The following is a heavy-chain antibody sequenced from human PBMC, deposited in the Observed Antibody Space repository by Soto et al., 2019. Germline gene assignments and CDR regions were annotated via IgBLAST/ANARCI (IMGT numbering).Heavy chain of an antibody. J-gene: IGHJ5*02. D-gene: IGHD1-26*01. CDR3: TRDQGGSYDSWFDP. CDR2: ISSGSAFI. Sequence: EVQVVESGGGLVKPGGSLRLSCNFSFSMYSMDWVRQAPGTGLEWVASISSGSAFIKYADSVKGRFTISRDNAKNSVSLQMDSLRVEDTAMYYGTRDQGGSYDSWFDPWGRGTLVTVSS. V-gene: IGHV3-21*01. CDR1: FSFSMYS.